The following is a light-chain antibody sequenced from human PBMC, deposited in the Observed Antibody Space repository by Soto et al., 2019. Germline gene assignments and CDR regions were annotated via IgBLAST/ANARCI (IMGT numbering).Light chain of an antibody. CDR2: GAS. Sequence: EIVMTQSPATLSVSPGERATLSCRASQSARSNLAWYQQKPGQAPRLLIYGASTRATGIPARFSGSGSGTQFTLTISSLQSEDFAVYYCQQYHNWPSITFGQGTRPAIK. V-gene: IGKV3-15*01. CDR1: QSARSN. J-gene: IGKJ5*01. CDR3: QQYHNWPSIT.